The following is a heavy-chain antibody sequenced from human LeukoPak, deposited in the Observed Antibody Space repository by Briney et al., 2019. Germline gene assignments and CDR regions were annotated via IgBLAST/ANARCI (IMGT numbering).Heavy chain of an antibody. J-gene: IGHJ4*02. Sequence: GASVKVSCKASGYTFSTSAINWARQAPGQGLEWMGWISVYNGNTNYAHKFQGRVTMTTDTSTSTAYMELRSLRSDDTALYYCARDLRQRTGSIAVSGGLDYWGQGTLVTVSS. CDR2: ISVYNGNT. D-gene: IGHD6-19*01. V-gene: IGHV1-18*01. CDR3: ARDLRQRTGSIAVSGGLDY. CDR1: GYTFSTSA.